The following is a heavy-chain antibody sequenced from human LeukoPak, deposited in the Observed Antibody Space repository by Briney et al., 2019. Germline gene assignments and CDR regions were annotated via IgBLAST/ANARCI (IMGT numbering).Heavy chain of an antibody. CDR1: GFTFSSYA. Sequence: GGSLRLSCAASGFTFSSYAMHWVRQAPGKGLEWVAVISYDGSNKYYADSVKGRFTISRDNSKNTLYLQMNSLRAEDTAVYYCAKAIVVVTAIRGEYYYYGMDVWGQGTTVTVSS. J-gene: IGHJ6*02. CDR3: AKAIVVVTAIRGEYYYYGMDV. CDR2: ISYDGSNK. V-gene: IGHV3-30-3*01. D-gene: IGHD2-21*02.